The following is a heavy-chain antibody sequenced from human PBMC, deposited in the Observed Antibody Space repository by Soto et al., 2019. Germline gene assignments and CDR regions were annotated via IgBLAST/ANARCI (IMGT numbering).Heavy chain of an antibody. J-gene: IGHJ3*02. CDR3: AREGRVVVAATPGAFDI. CDR2: IIPIFGTA. CDR1: GGTFSSYA. V-gene: IGHV1-69*06. Sequence: QVQLVQSGAEVNKPGSSVKVSCKASGGTFSSYAISWVRQAPGQVLEWMGGIIPIFGTANYAQKCQGRVTITANKSTRTAYMELSSRRSADTAVYYCAREGRVVVAATPGAFDIWGQVTMVTVSS. D-gene: IGHD2-15*01.